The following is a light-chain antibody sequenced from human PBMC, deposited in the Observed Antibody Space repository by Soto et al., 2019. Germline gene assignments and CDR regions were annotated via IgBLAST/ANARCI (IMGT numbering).Light chain of an antibody. CDR2: AAS. J-gene: IGKJ1*01. Sequence: AIQMTQSPSSLSASVGERVTITCRASQGIRSDLGWYQQKPGKAPKLLIYAASSIQSGVPSRFSGSGSGTAFTLTIRSPQHEDVATYYYQQDYTYPRTFGQGTKVEIK. CDR1: QGIRSD. CDR3: QQDYTYPRT. V-gene: IGKV1-6*01.